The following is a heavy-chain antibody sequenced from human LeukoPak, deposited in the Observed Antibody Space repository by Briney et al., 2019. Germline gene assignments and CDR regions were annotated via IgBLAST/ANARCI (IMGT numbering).Heavy chain of an antibody. CDR3: ARESSGSYCCGMDV. J-gene: IGHJ6*02. Sequence: GASVTVSCKSSAYTFTGYYMHWLRQAPAQGLERMGWINTNSDGTNYAQKVQVRVSITRATAITTDTMELRRQRSDATAVAFCARESSGSYCCGMDVWGQGTTVTVSS. CDR2: INTNSDGT. V-gene: IGHV1-2*02. D-gene: IGHD1-26*01. CDR1: AYTFTGYY.